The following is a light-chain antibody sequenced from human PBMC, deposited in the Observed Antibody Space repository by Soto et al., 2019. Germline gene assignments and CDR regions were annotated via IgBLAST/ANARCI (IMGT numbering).Light chain of an antibody. V-gene: IGLV2-14*01. Sequence: QSALTQPASVSASPGQSIAISCTGTSSDVGGYDYVSWYQQHPDKAPKLIIYEVSNRPSGVSDRFSGSKSGNTASLTISGLQAEDEADYYCSSYTSSNTLVFGGGTKLTVL. CDR2: EVS. CDR3: SSYTSSNTLV. J-gene: IGLJ3*02. CDR1: SSDVGGYDY.